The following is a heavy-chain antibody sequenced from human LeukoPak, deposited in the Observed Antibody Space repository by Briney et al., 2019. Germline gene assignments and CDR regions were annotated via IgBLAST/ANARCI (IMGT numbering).Heavy chain of an antibody. Sequence: SETLSLTCTVSGGSISSGGYYWSWIRQHPGKGLEWIGYIYYSGSTYYNPSLKSRVTISVDTSKNQFSLKLSSVTAADTAVYYCARIPNQSKYSIGKYWGQGTLVTVSS. D-gene: IGHD1-14*01. CDR1: GGSISSGGYY. V-gene: IGHV4-31*03. CDR3: ARIPNQSKYSIGKY. J-gene: IGHJ4*02. CDR2: IYYSGST.